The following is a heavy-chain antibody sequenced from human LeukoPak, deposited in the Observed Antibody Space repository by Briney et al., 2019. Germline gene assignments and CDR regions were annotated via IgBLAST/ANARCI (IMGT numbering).Heavy chain of an antibody. CDR3: ARGDRDLVGNDY. D-gene: IGHD1-14*01. Sequence: GRSLRLSCAASGFTFSSYAMHWVRQAPGKGLEWVAVISYDGSNKYYADSVKGRFTISRDNSKNTLYLQMNSLRAEDTAVYYCARGDRDLVGNDYWGQGTLVTVSS. V-gene: IGHV3-30-3*01. CDR2: ISYDGSNK. J-gene: IGHJ4*02. CDR1: GFTFSSYA.